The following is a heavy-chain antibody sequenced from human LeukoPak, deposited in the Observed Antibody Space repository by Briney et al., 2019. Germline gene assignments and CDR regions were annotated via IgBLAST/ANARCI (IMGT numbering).Heavy chain of an antibody. CDR2: IYYSGST. CDR3: ARSYGDYITGAYAFDV. V-gene: IGHV4-59*08. CDR1: GGSISSYY. D-gene: IGHD4-17*01. Sequence: SETLSLTCTVSGGSISSYYWSWIRQPPEKGLEWIGNIYYSGSTNYNPSLKSRVTISVDTSKNQFSLKLTSVIAADTAVYYCARSYGDYITGAYAFDVWGQGTMVTVSS. J-gene: IGHJ3*01.